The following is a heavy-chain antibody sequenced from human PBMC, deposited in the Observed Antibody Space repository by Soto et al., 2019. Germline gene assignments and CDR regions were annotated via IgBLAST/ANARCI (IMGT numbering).Heavy chain of an antibody. CDR1: GGTFSSYA. V-gene: IGHV1-69*06. CDR3: ARAAGYHYDSSGYQYWYFDL. D-gene: IGHD3-22*01. J-gene: IGHJ2*01. CDR2: IIPMFGTP. Sequence: QVQLVQSGAEVRKPGSSVKVSCKVSGGTFSSYAISWVRQAPGQGLEWMGGIIPMFGTPTYAQKFQGRVTITADKSTNTAYMELNSLTSEDTAEYCCARAAGYHYDSSGYQYWYFDLWGRGTLVTVSS.